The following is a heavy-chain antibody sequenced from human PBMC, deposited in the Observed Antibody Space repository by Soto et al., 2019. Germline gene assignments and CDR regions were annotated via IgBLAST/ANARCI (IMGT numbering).Heavy chain of an antibody. D-gene: IGHD6-19*01. V-gene: IGHV3-30-3*01. CDR3: ARDMYSSDYFVKWFET. CDR2: ISHDGINK. Sequence: QVRLVESGGGVVQPGRSLRLSCTASGFSFSSYAMYWFRQPPGQGLEWVAVISHDGINKHYADSEKGRVTVSRDNSNHSLDLQLNSLRGEETAMYYCARDMYSSDYFVKWFETWGQGTLVTVSS. J-gene: IGHJ5*02. CDR1: GFSFSSYA.